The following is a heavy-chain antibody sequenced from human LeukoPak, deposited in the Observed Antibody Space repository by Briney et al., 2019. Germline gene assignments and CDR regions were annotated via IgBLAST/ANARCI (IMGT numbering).Heavy chain of an antibody. V-gene: IGHV3-30*03. D-gene: IGHD6-19*01. CDR1: GFIFRNYG. Sequence: PGRSLRLPCAASGFIFRNYGMHWVRQAPGKGLEWVALISYDGSNKYYADSVKGRFTISGDNSKNTLYLQMNSLRAEDTAVYYCATWRGSAWYYFDYWGQGTLVTVSS. J-gene: IGHJ4*02. CDR3: ATWRGSAWYYFDY. CDR2: ISYDGSNK.